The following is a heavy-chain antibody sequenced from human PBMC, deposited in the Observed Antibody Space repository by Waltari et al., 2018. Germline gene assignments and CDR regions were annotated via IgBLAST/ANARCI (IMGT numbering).Heavy chain of an antibody. CDR1: GYTLTELS. V-gene: IGHV1-24*01. CDR3: ATDSRGGVPGVGSAGFDY. D-gene: IGHD1-26*01. CDR2: FAPEDGET. Sequence: QVQLVQSGAEVKKPGASVKVSCKVSGYTLTELSMHWVRQAPGKGLDRMGGFAPEDGETPYSQKFQDRGTRTEETSTDTADMELSSLRYEDTAVYYCATDSRGGVPGVGSAGFDYRGQGTLVTVSS. J-gene: IGHJ4*02.